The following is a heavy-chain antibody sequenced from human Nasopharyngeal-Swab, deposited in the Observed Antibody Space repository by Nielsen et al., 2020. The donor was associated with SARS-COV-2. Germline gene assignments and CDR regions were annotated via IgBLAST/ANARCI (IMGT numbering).Heavy chain of an antibody. J-gene: IGHJ4*02. V-gene: IGHV4-59*01. D-gene: IGHD5-18*01. CDR3: ARMRPARLWYGN. Sequence: SETLSLTCTVSGGSISSYYWSWIRQPPGKGLEWIGYIYYSGSTNYNPSLKSRVTISVDTSKNQFSLKLSSVTAADTAVYYCARMRPARLWYGNWGQGTLVTVSS. CDR1: GGSISSYY. CDR2: IYYSGST.